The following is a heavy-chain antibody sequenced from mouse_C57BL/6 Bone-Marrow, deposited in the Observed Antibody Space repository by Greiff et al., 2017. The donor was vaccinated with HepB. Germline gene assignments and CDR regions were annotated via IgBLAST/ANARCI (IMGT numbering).Heavy chain of an antibody. D-gene: IGHD1-1*01. CDR1: GYTFTSYW. CDR2: IDPSDSYT. Sequence: QVQLQQPGAELVNPGASVKLSCKASGYTFTSYWMQWVKQRPGQGLEWIGEIDPSDSYTNYNQKFKGKATLTVDTSSSTAYMQLSSLTSEDSAVYYCARYYGSGGFAYWGQGTLVTVSA. V-gene: IGHV1-50*01. J-gene: IGHJ3*01. CDR3: ARYYGSGGFAY.